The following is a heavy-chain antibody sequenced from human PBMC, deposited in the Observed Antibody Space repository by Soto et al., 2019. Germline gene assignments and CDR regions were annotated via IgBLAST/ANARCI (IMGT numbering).Heavy chain of an antibody. CDR2: IYHSGST. D-gene: IGHD2-8*01. Sequence: QLQLQESGSGLVKPSQTLSLTCAVSGGSISSGGYSWSWIRQPPGKGLEWIGYIYHSGSTYYNPSLKRRVPTSSDTSNTQSSLKLTSVPAADTAVYYFPTWFMYAPPFAPWGQGTLVTVSS. V-gene: IGHV4-30-2*01. CDR3: PTWFMYAPPFAP. J-gene: IGHJ5*02. CDR1: GGSISSGGYS.